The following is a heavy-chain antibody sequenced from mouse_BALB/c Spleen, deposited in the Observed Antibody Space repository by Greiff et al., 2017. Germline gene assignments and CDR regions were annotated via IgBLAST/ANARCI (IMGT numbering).Heavy chain of an antibody. Sequence: EVQGVESGGGLVQPGGSRKLSCAASGFTFSSFGMHWVRQAPEKGLEWVATISDGGSYTYYPDSVKGRFTISRDNAKNNLYLQMSSLKSEDTAMYYCARDPVVDTRDAMDYWGQGTSVTVSS. J-gene: IGHJ4*01. CDR2: ISDGGSYT. CDR3: ARDPVVDTRDAMDY. D-gene: IGHD1-1*01. V-gene: IGHV5-4*02. CDR1: GFTFSSFG.